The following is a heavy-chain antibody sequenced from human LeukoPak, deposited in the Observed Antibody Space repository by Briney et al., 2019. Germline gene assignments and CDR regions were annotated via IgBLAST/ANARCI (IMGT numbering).Heavy chain of an antibody. V-gene: IGHV4-59*01. CDR2: IYYSGST. D-gene: IGHD2-15*01. CDR1: GGSISSYY. Sequence: SGTLSLTCTVSGGSISSYYWSWIRQPPGKGLEWIGYIYYSGSTNYNPSLKSRVTISVDTSKNQFSLKLSSVTAADTAVYYCARAQCSGGSCYGFGFGYWGQGTLVTVS. CDR3: ARAQCSGGSCYGFGFGY. J-gene: IGHJ4*02.